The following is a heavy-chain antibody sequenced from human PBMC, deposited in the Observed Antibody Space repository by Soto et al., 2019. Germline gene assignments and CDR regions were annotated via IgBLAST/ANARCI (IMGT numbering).Heavy chain of an antibody. CDR3: ARHGYNYGGGYFDY. CDR2: IYSGGST. D-gene: IGHD5-18*01. Sequence: EVQLVESGGGLVQPGGSLRLSCAASGVTVSSNYMSWVRQAPGKGLEWVSVIYSGGSTYYEDSVKGRFTISRDNSKNTLYLQMNSLSAEDTAVYYCARHGYNYGGGYFDYWGQGTLVTVSS. CDR1: GVTVSSNY. V-gene: IGHV3-66*04. J-gene: IGHJ4*02.